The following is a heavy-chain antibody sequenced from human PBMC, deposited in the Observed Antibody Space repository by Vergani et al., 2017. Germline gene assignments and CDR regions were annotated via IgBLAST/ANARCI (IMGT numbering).Heavy chain of an antibody. V-gene: IGHV3-21*01. J-gene: IGHJ4*02. CDR1: GFTFSSYS. Sequence: EVQLVESGGGLVKPGGSLRLSCAASGFTFSSYSMNWVRQAPGKGLEWVSSISSSSSYIYYADSVKGRFTISRDNAKNSLYLQMNSLRAEDTAVYYCARDFLNWGSLPDYWGQGTLVTVSS. D-gene: IGHD7-27*01. CDR2: ISSSSSYI. CDR3: ARDFLNWGSLPDY.